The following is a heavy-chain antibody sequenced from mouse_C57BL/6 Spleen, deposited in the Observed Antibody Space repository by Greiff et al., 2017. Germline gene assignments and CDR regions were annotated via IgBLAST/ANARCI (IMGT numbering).Heavy chain of an antibody. V-gene: IGHV5-17*01. CDR1: GFTFSDYG. Sequence: EVKLKESGGGLVKPGGSLKLSCAASGFTFSDYGMHSVRQAPEKGLEWVAYISSGSSTIYYADTVKGRFTISRDNAKNTLFLQMTSLRSEDTAMYYCARGPLYDGYRAWFAYWGQGTLVTVSA. CDR3: ARGPLYDGYRAWFAY. J-gene: IGHJ3*01. CDR2: ISSGSSTI. D-gene: IGHD2-3*01.